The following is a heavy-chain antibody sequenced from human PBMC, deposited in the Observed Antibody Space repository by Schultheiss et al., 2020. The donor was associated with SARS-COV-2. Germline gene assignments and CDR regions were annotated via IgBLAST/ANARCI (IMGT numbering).Heavy chain of an antibody. CDR3: ARYAIRDTLDSFDI. CDR2: IYYSGST. D-gene: IGHD3/OR15-3a*01. J-gene: IGHJ3*02. CDR1: GGSISSSSYY. V-gene: IGHV4-39*01. Sequence: SETLSLTCTVSGGSISSSSYYWGWIRQPPGKGLEWIGSIYYSGSTYYNPSLKSRVTISVDTSKNQFSLKLSSVTAADTAVYYCARYAIRDTLDSFDIWGQGTMVTVSS.